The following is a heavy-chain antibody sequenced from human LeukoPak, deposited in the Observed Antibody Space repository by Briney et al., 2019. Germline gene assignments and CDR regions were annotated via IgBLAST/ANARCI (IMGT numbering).Heavy chain of an antibody. J-gene: IGHJ3*02. CDR2: IYYSGST. CDR3: ARDIVLRFLEWSQEARGDAFDI. Sequence: SETLSLTCTVSGGSISSSSYYWGWIRQPPGMGLEWIGRIYYSGSTYYNPSLKSRVTISVDTSKDQFSLKLSSVTAADTAVYYCARDIVLRFLEWSQEARGDAFDIWGQGTMVTVSS. V-gene: IGHV4-39*07. D-gene: IGHD3-3*01. CDR1: GGSISSSSYY.